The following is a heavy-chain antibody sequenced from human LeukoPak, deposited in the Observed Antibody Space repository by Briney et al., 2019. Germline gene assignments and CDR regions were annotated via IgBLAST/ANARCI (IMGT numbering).Heavy chain of an antibody. Sequence: ASVKVSCKASGYTFTGYYMHWVRQAPGQGLEWMGWINPNSGGTNYAQKFQGRVTMTRDTSISTAYMELSRLRSDDTAVYYCARMKRITIFGVVIMDPLVDYWGQGTLVTVSP. V-gene: IGHV1-2*02. CDR1: GYTFTGYY. CDR2: INPNSGGT. J-gene: IGHJ4*02. CDR3: ARMKRITIFGVVIMDPLVDY. D-gene: IGHD3-3*01.